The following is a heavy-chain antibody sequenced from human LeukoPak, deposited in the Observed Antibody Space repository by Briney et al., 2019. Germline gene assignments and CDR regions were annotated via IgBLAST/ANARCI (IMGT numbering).Heavy chain of an antibody. Sequence: PGRSLRLSCAASGFAFDDYAMHWVRQAPGKGLEWVSGISWNSGSIGYADSVKGRFTISRDNSQNTLYLQVNSLRAEDTAVYYCAKGLVPAAIRVVDYWGQGTLVTVSS. CDR2: ISWNSGSI. J-gene: IGHJ4*02. V-gene: IGHV3-9*01. CDR3: AKGLVPAAIRVVDY. D-gene: IGHD2-2*01. CDR1: GFAFDDYA.